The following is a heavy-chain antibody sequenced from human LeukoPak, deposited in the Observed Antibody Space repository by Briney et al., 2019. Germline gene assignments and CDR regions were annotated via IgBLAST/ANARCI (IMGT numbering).Heavy chain of an antibody. CDR2: ISRSGSTK. J-gene: IGHJ4*02. CDR1: GFTFSDYN. CDR3: VKGYSYDSAEEY. V-gene: IGHV3-11*01. D-gene: IGHD3-22*01. Sequence: GGSLRLSCAASGFTFSDYNMRWIRQAPGKGLEWVSSISRSGSTKYYADSVKGRFTISRDNSKNTLYLQMSSLRAEDMAIYYCVKGYSYDSAEEYWGQGTLVTVSS.